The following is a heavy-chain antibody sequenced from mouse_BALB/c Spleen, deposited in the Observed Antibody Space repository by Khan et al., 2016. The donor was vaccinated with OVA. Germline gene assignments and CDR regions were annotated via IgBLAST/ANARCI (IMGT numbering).Heavy chain of an antibody. J-gene: IGHJ2*01. CDR2: ICADGST. V-gene: IGHV2-9*02. CDR1: GVSLTSFG. Sequence: QVQLKQSGPGLVAPSQSLSITCTVSGVSLTSFGLYWVRQPPGKGLEWLGAICADGSTNYNSAFMSRLCINKDKTKGQVFIEMNSQQTDDTAMYYCARDGYYFDDWGQGTTLTVSS. CDR3: ARDGYYFDD. D-gene: IGHD2-2*01.